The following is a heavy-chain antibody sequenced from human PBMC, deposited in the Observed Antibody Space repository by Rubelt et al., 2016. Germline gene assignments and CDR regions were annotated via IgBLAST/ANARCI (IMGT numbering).Heavy chain of an antibody. D-gene: IGHD6-13*01. V-gene: IGHV7-4-1*02. Sequence: QVQLVQSGSELKKPGASVKVSCKASGYTFTSYAMNWVRQAPGQGLEWMGWINTNTGNPTYAQCFTGRFVFSLDTSVSRASVQISSRTAEDTAVYYCARHPSSWQGWLLWGQGTLVTVSS. CDR1: GYTFTSYA. CDR2: INTNTGNP. J-gene: IGHJ4*02. CDR3: ARHPSSWQGWLL.